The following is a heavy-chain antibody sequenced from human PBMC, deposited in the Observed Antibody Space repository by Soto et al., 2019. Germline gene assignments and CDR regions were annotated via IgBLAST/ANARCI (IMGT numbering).Heavy chain of an antibody. Sequence: QVQLVQSGAGVKKPGSSVKVSCKASGGTFSSYAISWVRQAPGQGLEWMGGIIPIFGTANYAQKFQGRVTITADEPTSTAYRGLGSLRCGDRAVYYCGREWVVPRRGGVGGQGPTVTVSS. D-gene: IGHD2-21*01. CDR3: GREWVVPRRGGV. J-gene: IGHJ6*02. CDR1: GGTFSSYA. CDR2: IIPIFGTA. V-gene: IGHV1-69*12.